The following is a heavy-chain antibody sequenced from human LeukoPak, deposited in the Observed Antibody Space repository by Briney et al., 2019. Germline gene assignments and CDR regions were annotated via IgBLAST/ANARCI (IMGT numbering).Heavy chain of an antibody. D-gene: IGHD3-22*01. CDR2: IWYDGSNK. CDR1: GFTFSSYW. V-gene: IGHV3-33*08. CDR3: ARIYYDSSGYLDY. Sequence: GGSLRLSCAASGFTFSSYWMHWVRQAPGKGLEWVAVIWYDGSNKYYADSVKGRFTISRDNSKNTLYLQMNSLRAEDTAVYYCARIYYDSSGYLDYWGQGTLVTVSS. J-gene: IGHJ4*02.